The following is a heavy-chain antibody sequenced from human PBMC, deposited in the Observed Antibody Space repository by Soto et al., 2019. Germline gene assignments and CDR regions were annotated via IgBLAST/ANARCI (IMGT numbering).Heavy chain of an antibody. CDR2: IIPIFGTA. J-gene: IGHJ6*02. CDR3: SRDPHEGITGNPYYYNGMDV. V-gene: IGHV1-69*01. D-gene: IGHD1-20*01. Sequence: QVQLVQSGAEVKKPGSSVKVSCKASGGTFSSYAISWVRQAPGQGLEWMGGIIPIFGTANYAQKVQGRVTITADEATSTAYMELSSLRSEDTAVYYCSRDPHEGITGNPYYYNGMDVWGQGTTVTVSS. CDR1: GGTFSSYA.